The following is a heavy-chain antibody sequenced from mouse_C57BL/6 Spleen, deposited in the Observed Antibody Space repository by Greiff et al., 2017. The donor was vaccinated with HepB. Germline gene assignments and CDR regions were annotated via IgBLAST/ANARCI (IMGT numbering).Heavy chain of an antibody. CDR1: GFTFSDYY. V-gene: IGHV5-12*01. D-gene: IGHD1-1*01. J-gene: IGHJ1*03. CDR3: ARRGTTGGYFCV. Sequence: EVKLVESGGGLVQPGGSLKLSCAASGFTFSDYYMYWVRQTPEKRLEWVAYISNGGGSTSYPDTVKGRFTISRDNAKNTLYLQMGRLKSEYTAMYYCARRGTTGGYFCVWGTGTTVTVSS. CDR2: ISNGGGST.